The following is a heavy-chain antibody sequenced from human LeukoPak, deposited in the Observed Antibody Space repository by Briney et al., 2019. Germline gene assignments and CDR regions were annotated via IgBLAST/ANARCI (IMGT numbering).Heavy chain of an antibody. CDR3: ASNGWYEY. J-gene: IGHJ4*02. Sequence: GASVKVSCKASGGTFSNYAISWVRQAPGQGLEWMGWISAYNGNTNYAQKLQGRVTMTTDTSTSTAYMELRSLRSDDTAVYYCASNGWYEYWGQGTLVTVSS. CDR1: GGTFSNYA. V-gene: IGHV1-18*01. CDR2: ISAYNGNT. D-gene: IGHD6-19*01.